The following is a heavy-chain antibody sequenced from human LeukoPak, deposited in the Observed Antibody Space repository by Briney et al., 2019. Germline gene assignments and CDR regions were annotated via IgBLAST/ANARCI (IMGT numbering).Heavy chain of an antibody. D-gene: IGHD3-22*01. V-gene: IGHV4-59*01. CDR1: GGSISSYY. J-gene: IGHJ1*01. Sequence: SETLSLTCTVSGGSISSYYWSWIQQPPGKGLEWIGYIYYSGSTNYNPSLKSRVTISVDTSKNQFSLKLSSVTAADTAVYYCAREGPLYYYDSSGYHILWGQGTLVTVSS. CDR3: AREGPLYYYDSSGYHIL. CDR2: IYYSGST.